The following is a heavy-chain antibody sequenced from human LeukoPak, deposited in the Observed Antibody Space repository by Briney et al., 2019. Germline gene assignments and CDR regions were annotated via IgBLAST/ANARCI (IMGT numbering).Heavy chain of an antibody. CDR1: GGSISSGDYY. Sequence: SETLSLTCTVSGGSISSGDYYWSWIRQPPGKGLEWIGYIYYSGSTNYNPSLKSRVTISVDTSKNQFSLKLSSVTAADTAVYYCAREGAYGYNWVDAFDIWGQGTMVTVSS. CDR3: AREGAYGYNWVDAFDI. CDR2: IYYSGST. J-gene: IGHJ3*02. D-gene: IGHD5-24*01. V-gene: IGHV4-61*08.